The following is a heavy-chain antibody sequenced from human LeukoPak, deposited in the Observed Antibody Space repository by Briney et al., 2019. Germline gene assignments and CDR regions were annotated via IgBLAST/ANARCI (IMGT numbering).Heavy chain of an antibody. Sequence: SETLSLTCTVSGGSISSSSYYWGWIRQPPGKGLEWIGSIYYSGSTYYNPSLKSRVTISVDTSKNQFSLKLSSVTAADTAVYYCARDCVIGVAGIGIDYWGQGTLVTVSS. J-gene: IGHJ4*02. D-gene: IGHD6-19*01. CDR2: IYYSGST. V-gene: IGHV4-39*02. CDR1: GGSISSSSYY. CDR3: ARDCVIGVAGIGIDY.